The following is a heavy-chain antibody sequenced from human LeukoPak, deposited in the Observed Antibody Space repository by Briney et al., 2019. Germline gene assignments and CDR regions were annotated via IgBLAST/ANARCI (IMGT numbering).Heavy chain of an antibody. CDR1: GDSISSGDHY. V-gene: IGHV4-30-4*01. J-gene: IGHJ4*02. D-gene: IGHD6-19*01. Sequence: SQTLSLTCTVSGDSISSGDHYWSWIRQPPGKGLEWIGYIHYSGSTYYNPSLKSRVIISGDMSKNQFSLSLNSLTAAASAMYYCARAAAGTNSWYYFDYWGQGTLVTVSS. CDR3: ARAAAGTNSWYYFDY. CDR2: IHYSGST.